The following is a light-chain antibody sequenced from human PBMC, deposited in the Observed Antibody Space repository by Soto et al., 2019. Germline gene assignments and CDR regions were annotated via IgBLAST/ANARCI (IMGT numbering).Light chain of an antibody. J-gene: IGLJ2*01. CDR2: SDN. CDR3: AAWNDRRSCPV. CDR1: NSNIGSNY. V-gene: IGLV1-47*02. Sequence: QAVVTQSPSASGTPGQRDTISCSGGNSNIGSNYVHWYKQRPGTAPKLLMHSDNQRPSGAPDRFTGSKSGTSASLVNSGLRFEDEASYYCAAWNDRRSCPVFGGGSKLTV.